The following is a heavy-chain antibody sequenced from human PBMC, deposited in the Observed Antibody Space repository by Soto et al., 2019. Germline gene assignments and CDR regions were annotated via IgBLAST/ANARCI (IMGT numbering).Heavy chain of an antibody. V-gene: IGHV1-18*01. J-gene: IGHJ4*02. D-gene: IGHD1-26*01. Sequence: XSVKVCCAASGCSFTSYGIVWVRQAPGQGLEWMGWISAYNGNTNYAQKLQGRVTMTTDTSTSTAHMELRSLRSDDTAVYYCERVTSKWELLSDYWGQRTLVTVSS. CDR2: ISAYNGNT. CDR1: GCSFTSYG. CDR3: ERVTSKWELLSDY.